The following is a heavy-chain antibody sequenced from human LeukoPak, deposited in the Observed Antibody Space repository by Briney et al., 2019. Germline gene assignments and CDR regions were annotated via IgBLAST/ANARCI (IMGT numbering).Heavy chain of an antibody. V-gene: IGHV3-7*01. D-gene: IGHD5-24*01. CDR3: ARLLGMVTTYDN. J-gene: IGHJ4*02. Sequence: GGSLRLSCQAAAFIFNTHSMSCDRQAPGKGLEWVASINPDGSRKHHLDSVKGRFTVSRDNTNNSLYLQLYSLGAEDTAVYYCARLLGMVTTYDNWGRGTLVTVSS. CDR1: AFIFNTHS. CDR2: INPDGSRK.